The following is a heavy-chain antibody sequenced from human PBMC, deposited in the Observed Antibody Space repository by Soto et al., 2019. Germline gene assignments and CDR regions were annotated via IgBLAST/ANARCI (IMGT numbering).Heavy chain of an antibody. V-gene: IGHV3-23*01. CDR2: ITATGDRT. J-gene: IGHJ4*02. CDR3: ATMNGYFEY. CDR1: VFRFSSYS. Sequence: PGGSLRLSCADSVFRFSSYSMIWVRQTPGKGLEWVAAITATGDRTYYADSVTGRFTISRDNSKKTHYLQMTSLRAEDTAMYYCATMNGYFEYWGQGTPVTVSS. D-gene: IGHD3-22*01.